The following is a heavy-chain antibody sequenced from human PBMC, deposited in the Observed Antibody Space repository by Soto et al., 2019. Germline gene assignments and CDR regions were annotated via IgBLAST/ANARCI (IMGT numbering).Heavy chain of an antibody. V-gene: IGHV3-30-3*01. D-gene: IGHD5-18*01. Sequence: PGGSLRLSCAASGFTFSSYAMHWVRQAPGKGLEWVAVISYDGSNKYYADSVKGRFTISRDNSKNTLYLQMNSLRAEDTAVYYCARDLRGYSYGTLSYWGQGTLVTVSS. CDR1: GFTFSSYA. CDR2: ISYDGSNK. CDR3: ARDLRGYSYGTLSY. J-gene: IGHJ4*02.